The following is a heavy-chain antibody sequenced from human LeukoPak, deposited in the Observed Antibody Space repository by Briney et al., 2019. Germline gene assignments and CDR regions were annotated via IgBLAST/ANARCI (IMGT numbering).Heavy chain of an antibody. CDR3: ARGPYFGYDSSGTFDY. V-gene: IGHV1-46*01. CDR2: INPTGTST. D-gene: IGHD3-22*01. Sequence: ASVKVSGKASGYTFTSHYMHWVRQAPGQGLEWMGLINPTGTSTGYAQKFQGRVTMTRDMSTSTDYMELSSLRSEDTAVYYCARGPYFGYDSSGTFDYWGRGTLVTVSS. J-gene: IGHJ4*02. CDR1: GYTFTSHY.